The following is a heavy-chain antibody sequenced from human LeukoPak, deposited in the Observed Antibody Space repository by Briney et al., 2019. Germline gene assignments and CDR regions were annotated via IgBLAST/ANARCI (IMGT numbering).Heavy chain of an antibody. J-gene: IGHJ3*02. CDR1: GFALSSYV. D-gene: IGHD4-17*01. CDR2: VRGSQDKT. V-gene: IGHV3-23*01. Sequence: GGSLRLSRAASGFALSSYVMNWVRQAPGKGLEGVSSVRGSQDKTYYADSLKGRFTISRDHSKNTLFLQMDSLRADDTATYYCVRRAATVTSPWGAFDIWGQGTMVTVSS. CDR3: VRRAATVTSPWGAFDI.